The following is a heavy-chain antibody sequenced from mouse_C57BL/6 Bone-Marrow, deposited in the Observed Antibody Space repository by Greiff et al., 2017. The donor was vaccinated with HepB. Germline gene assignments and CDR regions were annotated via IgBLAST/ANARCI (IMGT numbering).Heavy chain of an antibody. CDR3: TRDIY. V-gene: IGHV1-15*01. CDR2: IDPETGGT. CDR1: GYTFTDYE. Sequence: QVQLQQPGAELVRPGASVTLSCKASGYTFTDYEMHWVKQTPVHGLEWIGAIDPETGGTAYNQKFKGKATLTADKSSSTAYMELRSLTSEDSAVYYCTRDIYWGQGTLVTVSA. J-gene: IGHJ3*01.